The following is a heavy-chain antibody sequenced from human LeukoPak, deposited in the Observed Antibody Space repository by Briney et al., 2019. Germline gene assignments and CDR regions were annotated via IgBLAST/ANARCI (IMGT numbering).Heavy chain of an antibody. CDR2: MNPNSGNT. J-gene: IGHJ4*02. CDR1: GYTFTSYD. CDR3: ARAGVLSGSYYFDY. V-gene: IGHV1-8*01. Sequence: ASVKVSCKASGYTFTSYDINWVRQATGQGLEWMGWMNPNSGNTGYAQKFQGRVTMTRNTSISTAYMELSSLRSEDTAVYYCARAGVLSGSYYFDYWGPGTLVTVSS. D-gene: IGHD1-26*01.